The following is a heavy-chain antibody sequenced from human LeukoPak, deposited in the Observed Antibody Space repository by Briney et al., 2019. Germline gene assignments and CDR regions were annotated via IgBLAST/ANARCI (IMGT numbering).Heavy chain of an antibody. Sequence: PGGSLRLSCAASGFTFSSYGMHWVRQAPGKGLEWVSFIRYDGSNKYYADSVKGRFTISRDNSKNTLYLQMNSLRAEDTAVYYCAKDRKYYHDISGYYPNWGQGTLVTVSS. CDR2: IRYDGSNK. D-gene: IGHD3-22*01. CDR3: AKDRKYYHDISGYYPN. CDR1: GFTFSSYG. J-gene: IGHJ4*02. V-gene: IGHV3-30*02.